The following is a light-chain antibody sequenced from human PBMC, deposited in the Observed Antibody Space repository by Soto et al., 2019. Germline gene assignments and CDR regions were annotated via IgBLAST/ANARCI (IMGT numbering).Light chain of an antibody. Sequence: EIVLTQSPATLSLSPGERATLSCRASQSVSSYLAWYQQKPGQAPRLLIYDASNRATGIPARFSGSGSGTDFTLTISSLEPEDFAVYYCKQRSNWLLGGGTKVDIK. J-gene: IGKJ4*01. CDR1: QSVSSY. CDR3: KQRSNWL. CDR2: DAS. V-gene: IGKV3-11*01.